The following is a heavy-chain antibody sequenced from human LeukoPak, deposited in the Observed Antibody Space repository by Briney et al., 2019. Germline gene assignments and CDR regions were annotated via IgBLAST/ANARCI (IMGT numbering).Heavy chain of an antibody. J-gene: IGHJ4*02. CDR2: IYYSGST. CDR1: GGSISSYY. Sequence: SETLSLTCPVSGGSISSYYWSWIRQPPGKGLEWIGYIYYSGSTNYNPSLKSRVTISVDTSKNQFSLKLSSVTAADTAVYYCARGSDYRYYFDYWGQGTLVTVSS. V-gene: IGHV4-59*01. CDR3: ARGSDYRYYFDY. D-gene: IGHD4-17*01.